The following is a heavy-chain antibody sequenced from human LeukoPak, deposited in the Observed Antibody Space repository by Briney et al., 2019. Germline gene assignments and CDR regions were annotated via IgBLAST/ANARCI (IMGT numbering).Heavy chain of an antibody. CDR2: INPSGGST. Sequence: GASVKVSCKASGYTFSGYYVHWVRQAPGQGLEWMGIINPSGGSTSYAQKFQGRVTMTRDTSTSTVYMELSSLRSEDTAVYYCARAGKRLVRSSFDYWGQGTLVTVSS. CDR3: ARAGKRLVRSSFDY. V-gene: IGHV1-46*01. D-gene: IGHD6-6*01. J-gene: IGHJ4*02. CDR1: GYTFSGYY.